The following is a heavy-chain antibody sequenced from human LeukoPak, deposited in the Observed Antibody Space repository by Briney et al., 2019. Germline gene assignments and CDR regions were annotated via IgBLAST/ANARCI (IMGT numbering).Heavy chain of an antibody. Sequence: SETLSLTCTVSGGSINSSSYYWGWIRQPPGKGLEWIGSIYYSGSTYYNPSLKGRVTISVDTSKIQFSLKLSSVTAADTAVYYCARRTSSSGAFDYWGQGTLVTVSS. V-gene: IGHV4-39*01. CDR2: IYYSGST. J-gene: IGHJ4*02. CDR1: GGSINSSSYY. CDR3: ARRTSSSGAFDY. D-gene: IGHD6-6*01.